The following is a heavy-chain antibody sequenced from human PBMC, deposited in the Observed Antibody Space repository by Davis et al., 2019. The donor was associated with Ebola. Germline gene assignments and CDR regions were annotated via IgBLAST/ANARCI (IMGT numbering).Heavy chain of an antibody. J-gene: IGHJ6*02. CDR2: IYTSGST. CDR1: GGSISSYY. CDR3: ASRARRVTGTTYYGMDV. D-gene: IGHD1-20*01. V-gene: IGHV4-4*07. Sequence: SETLSLTCTVSGGSISSYYWSWIRQPAGKGLEWIGRIYTSGSTNYNPSLKSRVTMSVDTSKNHFSLKLSSVTAADTAVYYCASRARRVTGTTYYGMDVWGQGTTVTVSS.